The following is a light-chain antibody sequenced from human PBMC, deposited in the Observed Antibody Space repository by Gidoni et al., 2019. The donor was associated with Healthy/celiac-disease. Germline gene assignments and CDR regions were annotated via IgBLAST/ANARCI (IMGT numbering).Light chain of an antibody. J-gene: IGKJ1*01. CDR1: QSISSY. V-gene: IGKV1-39*01. CDR2: AAS. Sequence: DIQRTQSPSSLSASVGDRVAITCRASQSISSYLTWYQQKPGKATKLLIYAASSWPRGVPSRSSAIGSGTYFPFPIRSLQPEDFPCYYGHQSYSPHCTFGQGTKVEIK. CDR3: HQSYSPHCT.